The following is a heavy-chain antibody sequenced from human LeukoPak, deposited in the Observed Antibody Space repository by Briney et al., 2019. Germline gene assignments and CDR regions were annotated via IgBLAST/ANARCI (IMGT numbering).Heavy chain of an antibody. J-gene: IGHJ4*02. D-gene: IGHD6-13*01. CDR1: GFTFSSYG. V-gene: IGHV3-30*18. Sequence: GGSLRLSCAASGFTFSSYGMHWVRQAPGKGLEWVAVISYDGSNKYYADSVKGRFTISRDNSKNTLYLQMNSLRAEDTAVYYCAKGSWQQLFDFDYWGQGTLVTVSS. CDR2: ISYDGSNK. CDR3: AKGSWQQLFDFDY.